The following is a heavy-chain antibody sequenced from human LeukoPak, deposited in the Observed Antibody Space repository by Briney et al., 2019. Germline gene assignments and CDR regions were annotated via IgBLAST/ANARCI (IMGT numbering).Heavy chain of an antibody. J-gene: IGHJ3*02. CDR3: ARHTRPGYSGYENAFDI. Sequence: SQTLSLTCAISGDSVSSNSAAWNWIRQSPSRGLEWLGRTYYRSKWYNDYAVSVKSRLTINPDTSKNQFSLQLNSVTAADTAVYYCARHTRPGYSGYENAFDIWGQGTMVTVSS. D-gene: IGHD5-12*01. V-gene: IGHV6-1*01. CDR1: GDSVSSNSAA. CDR2: TYYRSKWYN.